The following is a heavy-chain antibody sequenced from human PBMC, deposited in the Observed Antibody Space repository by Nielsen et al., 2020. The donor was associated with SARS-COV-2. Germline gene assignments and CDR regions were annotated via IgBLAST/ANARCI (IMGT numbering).Heavy chain of an antibody. D-gene: IGHD2-2*01. V-gene: IGHV3-11*01. CDR2: ISRSGSII. CDR3: AGPAS. J-gene: IGHJ5*02. Sequence: GGSLRLSCVVSGFSFSDYSMSWIRQAPGKGLEWVSYISRSGSIIQHADSVKGRFTISRDNAKNSLHLQMDNLRVEDTAVYYCAGPASWSQGTLVTVSS. CDR1: GFSFSDYS.